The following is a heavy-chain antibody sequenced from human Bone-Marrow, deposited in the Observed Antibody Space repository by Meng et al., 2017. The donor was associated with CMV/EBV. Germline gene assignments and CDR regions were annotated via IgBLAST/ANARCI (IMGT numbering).Heavy chain of an antibody. J-gene: IGHJ4*02. CDR1: GFTFSSYA. D-gene: IGHD5/OR15-5a*01. CDR2: ISGGGSTT. Sequence: LKISCAASGFTFSSYAMNWVRQAPGKGLEWVSVISGGGSTTYYADSVKGRFTLSRDNSKNTVYLQMNSLRADDTAVYYCAKKVSGNAPLDYWGQGTLVTVSS. V-gene: IGHV3-23*01. CDR3: AKKVSGNAPLDY.